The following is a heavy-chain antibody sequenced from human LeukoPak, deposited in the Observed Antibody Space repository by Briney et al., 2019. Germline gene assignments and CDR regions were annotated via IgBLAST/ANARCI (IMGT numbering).Heavy chain of an antibody. J-gene: IGHJ4*02. V-gene: IGHV3-30*04. CDR2: VSFHGTDK. CDR1: GFTFSNYA. CDR3: ARAVPSRQAIDY. Sequence: GGSLRLSCAASGFTFSNYAMHWVRQAPGKGLDWVAVVSFHGTDKFYADSVKGRFTISKDNSKNTLYLQMNSLIPEDTAVYYCARAVPSRQAIDYWGQGTLVTVSS.